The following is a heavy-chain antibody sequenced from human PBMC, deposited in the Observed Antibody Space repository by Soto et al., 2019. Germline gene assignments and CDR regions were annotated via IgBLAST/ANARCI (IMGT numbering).Heavy chain of an antibody. J-gene: IGHJ6*02. Sequence: SETLSLTCAVSGYSISSGYYWGWIRQPPGKGLEWIGSIYHSGSTYYNPSLRSRVTISVDTSKNQFSLKLSSVTAADTAVYYCASRGYYYYYGMDVWCQGTTVTVSS. CDR1: GYSISSGYY. CDR3: ASRGYYYYYGMDV. CDR2: IYHSGST. V-gene: IGHV4-38-2*01.